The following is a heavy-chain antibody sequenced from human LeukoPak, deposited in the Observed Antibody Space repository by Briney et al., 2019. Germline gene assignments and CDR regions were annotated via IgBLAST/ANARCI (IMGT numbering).Heavy chain of an antibody. CDR3: TTDPWGLPKDY. Sequence: TTGGSLRLSCAASGFTFSNAWMSWVRQAPGKGLEWVGRLKSKTDGGTTDYAAPVKGRFTILRDDSKNTLYLQMNSLKTEDTAVYYCTTDPWGLPKDYWGQGSLVTVSS. D-gene: IGHD1-26*01. J-gene: IGHJ4*02. CDR2: LKSKTDGGTT. CDR1: GFTFSNAW. V-gene: IGHV3-15*01.